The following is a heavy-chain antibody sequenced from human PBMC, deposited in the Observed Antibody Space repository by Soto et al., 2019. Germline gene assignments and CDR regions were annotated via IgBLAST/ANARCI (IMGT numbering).Heavy chain of an antibody. Sequence: GGSLRLSCAASGFTFSSYAMSWVRQAPGKGLEWVSAISGSGGSTYYADSVKGRFTISRDNSKNTLYLQMNSLRAEDTAVYYCAKDISNPTVTPTNHFDYWGQGTLVTVSS. CDR3: AKDISNPTVTPTNHFDY. J-gene: IGHJ4*02. CDR1: GFTFSSYA. CDR2: ISGSGGST. D-gene: IGHD4-17*01. V-gene: IGHV3-23*01.